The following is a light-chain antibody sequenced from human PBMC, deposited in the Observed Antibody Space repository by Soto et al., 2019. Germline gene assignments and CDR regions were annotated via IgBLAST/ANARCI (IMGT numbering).Light chain of an antibody. CDR2: RDN. CDR1: NIVNKN. V-gene: IGLV3-9*01. Sequence: SYELTQPLSVSVALGQTATITCGGNNIVNKNVHWYQQKPGQAPVLVIYRDNNRPSGIPERFSGSNSGNTATLTISGAQAGDDADYYCHVWDSSTVVFGGGTKVTVL. CDR3: HVWDSSTVV. J-gene: IGLJ2*01.